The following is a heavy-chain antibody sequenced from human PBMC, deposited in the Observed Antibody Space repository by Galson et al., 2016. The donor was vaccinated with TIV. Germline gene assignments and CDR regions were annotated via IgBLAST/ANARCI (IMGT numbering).Heavy chain of an antibody. CDR3: ARERRDYYYGMDV. Sequence: ETLSLTCTVSGVSISGHYWTWIRQPPGKGLEWIGHIYYNGPTNYSPSLKSRVTFSVDTSKNQVSPKLNSVTAADPAVYYCARERRDYYYGMDVWGQGTTVIVSS. CDR2: IYYNGPT. CDR1: GVSISGHY. V-gene: IGHV4-59*11. J-gene: IGHJ6*02.